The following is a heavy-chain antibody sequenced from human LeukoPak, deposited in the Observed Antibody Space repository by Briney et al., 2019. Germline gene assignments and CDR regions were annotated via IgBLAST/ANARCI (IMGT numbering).Heavy chain of an antibody. D-gene: IGHD2-2*01. CDR3: AKDPLYQRHRDAFDI. V-gene: IGHV3-21*04. Sequence: GGSLRLSCAASGFTFSSYSMNWVRQAPGKGLEWVSSISSRSGDIYYADSVKGRFTISRDNSKNTLYLQMNSLRAEDTAVYYCAKDPLYQRHRDAFDIWGQGTMVTVSS. CDR2: ISSRSGDI. J-gene: IGHJ3*02. CDR1: GFTFSSYS.